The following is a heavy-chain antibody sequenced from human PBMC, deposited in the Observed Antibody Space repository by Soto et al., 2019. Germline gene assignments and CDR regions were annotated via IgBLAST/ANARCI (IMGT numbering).Heavy chain of an antibody. V-gene: IGHV3-33*05. CDR3: ARWGTTGGLDV. D-gene: IGHD3-16*01. Sequence: QVQLVESGGGVVQPGTSLRLSCVGSGFTFRSYVILWVRQAPGKGLEWVALTSYDGSNNFYGDSVKGRFTISRHNSRNTVELQMDSLRFEDTALYYCARWGTTGGLDVWGRGTLVSVSS. J-gene: IGHJ4*02. CDR2: TSYDGSNN. CDR1: GFTFRSYV.